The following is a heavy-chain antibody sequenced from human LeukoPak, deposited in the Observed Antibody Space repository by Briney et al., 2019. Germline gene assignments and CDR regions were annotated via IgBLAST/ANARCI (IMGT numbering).Heavy chain of an antibody. D-gene: IGHD2-2*01. J-gene: IGHJ6*02. CDR1: GFTFSSYA. CDR2: ISGSGGST. Sequence: GGSLRLSCAASGFTFSSYAMSWVRQAPGKGLEWVSAISGSGGSTYYADSVKGRFTISRDNSKNTLHLQMNSLRAEDTAVYYCAKGLSTNYYYGMDVWGQGTTVTVSS. V-gene: IGHV3-23*01. CDR3: AKGLSTNYYYGMDV.